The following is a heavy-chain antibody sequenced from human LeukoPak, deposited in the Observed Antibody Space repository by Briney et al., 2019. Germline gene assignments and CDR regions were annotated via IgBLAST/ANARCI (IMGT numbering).Heavy chain of an antibody. CDR3: FTGPY. J-gene: IGHJ4*02. CDR2: TQVKTGGGAT. Sequence: KPGGSLRLSCAASGFTFSNAWMSWVRQAPGKGLEWVGRTQVKTGGGATDYAAPVKGRFTVSSENSKNTVYLQMDSLKTEDTAVYYCFTGPYWGQGTLVTVS. V-gene: IGHV3-15*05. CDR1: GFTFSNAW.